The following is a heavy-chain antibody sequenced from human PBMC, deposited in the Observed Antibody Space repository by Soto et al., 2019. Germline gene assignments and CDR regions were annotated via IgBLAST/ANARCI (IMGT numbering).Heavy chain of an antibody. V-gene: IGHV4-59*01. Sequence: SETLSLTCTVSGGSISSYYWSWIRQLPGKGLEWIGYIYYSGSTNYNPSLKSRVTISVDTSKNQFSLKLSSVTAADTAVYYCARSANYYDILTGYHYYYYYMDVWGKGTTVTVSS. CDR3: ARSANYYDILTGYHYYYYYMDV. J-gene: IGHJ6*03. CDR2: IYYSGST. CDR1: GGSISSYY. D-gene: IGHD3-9*01.